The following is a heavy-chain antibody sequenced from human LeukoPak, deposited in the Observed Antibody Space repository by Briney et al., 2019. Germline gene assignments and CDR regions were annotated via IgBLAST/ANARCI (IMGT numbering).Heavy chain of an antibody. CDR2: IKQDGSDK. CDR1: GFTFTSYW. Sequence: PGGSLRLSCAASGFTFTSYWMTWVRQAPGKGLEWVANIKQDGSDKYYVDSVKGRFTLSRDNAKNSLYLQMNSLRAEDTAVYYCARIFEYSSIYYFDYWGQGTLVTVSS. D-gene: IGHD2-2*01. J-gene: IGHJ4*02. CDR3: ARIFEYSSIYYFDY. V-gene: IGHV3-7*01.